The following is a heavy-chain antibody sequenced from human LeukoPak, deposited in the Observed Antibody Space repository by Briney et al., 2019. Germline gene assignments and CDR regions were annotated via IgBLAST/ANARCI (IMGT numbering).Heavy chain of an antibody. CDR1: GGTFSSYA. V-gene: IGHV1-69*06. D-gene: IGHD6-13*01. CDR3: ATSIWQQLVPEQYYYYMDV. Sequence: GASVKVSCKASGGTFSSYAISWVRQAPGQGLEWMGGIIPIFGTANYAQKFQGRVTMTEDTSTDTAYMELSSLRSEDTAVYYCATSIWQQLVPEQYYYYMDVWGKGTTVTVSS. CDR2: IIPIFGTA. J-gene: IGHJ6*03.